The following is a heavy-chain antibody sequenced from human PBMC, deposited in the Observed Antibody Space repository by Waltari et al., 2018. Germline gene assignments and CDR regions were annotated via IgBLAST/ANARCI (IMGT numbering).Heavy chain of an antibody. CDR1: GGTFSSHS. CDR2: IIPSFDIV. J-gene: IGHJ4*02. D-gene: IGHD1-26*01. CDR3: ARATEHSWVDS. Sequence: QVQLVQSGAEVKKAGSSVKVSCKASGGTFSSHSIGWVRQAPGQGLEWMGGIIPSFDIVKYAPKFQGRITITAYGSTTTAYMDLSSLRSDDTAIYYCARATEHSWVDSWGQGTLVTVSS. V-gene: IGHV1-69*12.